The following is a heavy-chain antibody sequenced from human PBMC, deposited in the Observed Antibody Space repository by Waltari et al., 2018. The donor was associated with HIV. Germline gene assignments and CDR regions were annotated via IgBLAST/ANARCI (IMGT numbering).Heavy chain of an antibody. Sequence: QVQLVQSGAEVKKPGSSVKVSCKASGGTFSSYAISWVRQAPGQGLEWMGGIIPIFGTANYAQKFQGRVTITADESTSTAYMELSSLRSEDTAVYYCARVVVVPAAMPQYYYYGMDVWGQGTTVTVSS. V-gene: IGHV1-69*13. CDR3: ARVVVVPAAMPQYYYYGMDV. J-gene: IGHJ6*02. D-gene: IGHD2-2*01. CDR1: GGTFSSYA. CDR2: IIPIFGTA.